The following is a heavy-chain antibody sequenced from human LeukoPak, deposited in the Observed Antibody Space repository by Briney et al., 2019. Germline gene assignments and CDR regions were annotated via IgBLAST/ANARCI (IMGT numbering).Heavy chain of an antibody. J-gene: IGHJ6*02. D-gene: IGHD6-13*01. CDR3: ARDGPSIAAAGYYYYYYGMDV. Sequence: ASVKVSCKASGYTFTSYYMHWVRQAPEQGLEWMGIINPSGGSTSYAQKFQGRVTMTRDTSTSTVYMELSSLRSEDTAVYYCARDGPSIAAAGYYYYYYGMDVWGQGTTVTVSS. V-gene: IGHV1-46*01. CDR2: INPSGGST. CDR1: GYTFTSYY.